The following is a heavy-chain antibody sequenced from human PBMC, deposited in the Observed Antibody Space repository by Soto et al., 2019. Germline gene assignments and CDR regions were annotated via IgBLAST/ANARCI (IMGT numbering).Heavy chain of an antibody. J-gene: IGHJ4*02. CDR1: GGTFSSYT. V-gene: IGHV1-69*02. Sequence: SVKVSCKASGGTFSSYTISWVRKAPGQGLEWMGRIIPILGIANYAQKFQGRVTITADKSTSTAYMELSSLRSEDTAVYYCARAREYSGYDLGYWGQGTLVTVSS. CDR3: ARAREYSGYDLGY. CDR2: IIPILGIA. D-gene: IGHD5-12*01.